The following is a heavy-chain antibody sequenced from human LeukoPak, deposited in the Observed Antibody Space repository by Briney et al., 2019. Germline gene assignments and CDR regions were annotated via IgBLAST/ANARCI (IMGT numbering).Heavy chain of an antibody. D-gene: IGHD3-10*01. CDR3: ARHRYYYRSGSYYGAPYYMDV. J-gene: IGHJ6*03. CDR2: ISYSGTT. Sequence: SETLSLTCTVSGGSISSRPYYWGWVRQPPGKGLEWIGTISYSGTTYYSPSLKSRVTISLDTSKNQFSLKLSSVTAADTAVYYCARHRYYYRSGSYYGAPYYMDVWGKGTTVTISS. V-gene: IGHV4-39*01. CDR1: GGSISSRPYY.